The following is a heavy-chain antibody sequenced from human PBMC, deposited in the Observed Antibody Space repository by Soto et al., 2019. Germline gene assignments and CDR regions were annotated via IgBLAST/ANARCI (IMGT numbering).Heavy chain of an antibody. V-gene: IGHV3-7*03. J-gene: IGHJ6*04. CDR1: GFTFSSYW. CDR3: AGAPGYSCGGPYGMDV. CDR2: IKQDGSEK. D-gene: IGHD6-19*01. Sequence: EVQLVESGGGLVQPGGSLRLSCAASGFTFSSYWMSWVRQAPGKGLEWVANIKQDGSEKYYVDALKGRFTISRNNAKNSPYLQMNGLCAGARAVYYCAGAPGYSCGGPYGMDVWGEGTTVAVSP.